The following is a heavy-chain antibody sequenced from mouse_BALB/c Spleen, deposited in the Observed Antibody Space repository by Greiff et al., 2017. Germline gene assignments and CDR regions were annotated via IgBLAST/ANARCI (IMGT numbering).Heavy chain of an antibody. CDR3: ARGDYGSSYSLDV. D-gene: IGHD1-1*01. CDR1: GYTFTSYY. J-gene: IGHJ1*01. CDR2: IYPGDGST. Sequence: QVQLQQSGPELVKPGASVKMSCKASGYTFTSYYIHWVKQRPGQGLEWIGWIYPGDGSTKYNEKFKGKTTLTADKSSSTAYMLLSSLTSEDSAIYFCARGDYGSSYSLDVWGAGTTVTASS. V-gene: IGHV1S56*01.